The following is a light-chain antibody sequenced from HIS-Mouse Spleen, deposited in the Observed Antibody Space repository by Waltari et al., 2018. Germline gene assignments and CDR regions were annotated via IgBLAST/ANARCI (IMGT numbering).Light chain of an antibody. V-gene: IGLV3-10*01. CDR2: EDS. CDR3: YSTDSSGNHRV. CDR1: ALPKKY. J-gene: IGLJ2*01. Sequence: SYELTQPPSVSVSPGQTARITCSGDALPKKYAYCYQQKSGQAPELVIYEDSKRPSGIPEIFSGSSSGTMSTLTISGAQVEDEADYYCYSTDSSGNHRVFGGWTKLTVL.